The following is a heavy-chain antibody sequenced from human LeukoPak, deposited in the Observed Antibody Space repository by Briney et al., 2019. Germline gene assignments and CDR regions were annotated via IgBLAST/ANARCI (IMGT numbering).Heavy chain of an antibody. CDR1: GFTFSSYA. Sequence: GGSLRLSCAASGFTFSSYAMHWVRQAPGKGLEYVSAISSNGGSTYYANSVKGRFTISRDNSKNTLYLQMGSLRAEDMAVYYCARRAYCSSTSCYYFDYWGQGTLVTVSS. D-gene: IGHD2-2*01. J-gene: IGHJ4*02. CDR2: ISSNGGST. V-gene: IGHV3-64*01. CDR3: ARRAYCSSTSCYYFDY.